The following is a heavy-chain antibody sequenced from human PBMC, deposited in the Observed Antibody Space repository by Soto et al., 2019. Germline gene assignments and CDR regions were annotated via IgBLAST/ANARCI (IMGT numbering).Heavy chain of an antibody. Sequence: GGSLRLSCAASGFTFSSYGMHWVRQAPGKGLEWVAVISYDGSNKYYADSVKGRFTISRDDAKNSLYLQMNSLRAEDTGVYYCARDLGVALATLTLDYWGQGAPVTVSS. V-gene: IGHV3-30*03. CDR3: ARDLGVALATLTLDY. J-gene: IGHJ4*02. CDR2: ISYDGSNK. D-gene: IGHD2-15*01. CDR1: GFTFSSYG.